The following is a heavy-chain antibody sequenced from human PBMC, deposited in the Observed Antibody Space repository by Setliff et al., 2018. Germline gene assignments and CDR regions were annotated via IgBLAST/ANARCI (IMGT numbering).Heavy chain of an antibody. D-gene: IGHD3-22*01. CDR1: GLSVSTSGVG. CDR3: VRLVVTKLNAFDI. Sequence: SGPTLGNPTQTLTRKGTDSGLSVSTSGVGVGWIRQPPVKALEWLALIYWDDDKRYSPSLKSRLTITKDTSKNQVVLRMTNMDSVDTATYYCVRLVVTKLNAFDIWGQGTMVTVSS. J-gene: IGHJ3*02. V-gene: IGHV2-5*02. CDR2: IYWDDDK.